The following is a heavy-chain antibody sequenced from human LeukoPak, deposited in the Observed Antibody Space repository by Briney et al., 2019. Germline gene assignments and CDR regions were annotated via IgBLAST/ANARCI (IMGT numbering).Heavy chain of an antibody. V-gene: IGHV7-4-1*02. CDR2: INTNTGNP. D-gene: IGHD3-22*01. CDR3: ARELRGSGYPNFDY. Sequence: GASVKVSCKASGYTFTSYAMNWVRQAPGQGLEWMGWINTNTGNPTYAQGFTGRFVFSLDTSVSTAYLQISSLKAEDTAVYYCARELRGSGYPNFDYWGQGTLVTVSS. J-gene: IGHJ4*02. CDR1: GYTFTSYA.